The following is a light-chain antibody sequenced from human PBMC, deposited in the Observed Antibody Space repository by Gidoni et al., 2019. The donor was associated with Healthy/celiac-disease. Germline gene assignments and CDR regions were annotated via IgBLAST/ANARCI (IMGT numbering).Light chain of an antibody. J-gene: IGKJ4*01. Sequence: DPVTITCQASQDISNYLNWYQQKPGKAPKLLIYEASNLETGVPSRFSGRGSGTDFTFTISSLQPEDIATYYCHQYDNLPRGLTFGGGTKVEIK. V-gene: IGKV1-33*01. CDR3: HQYDNLPRGLT. CDR1: QDISNY. CDR2: EAS.